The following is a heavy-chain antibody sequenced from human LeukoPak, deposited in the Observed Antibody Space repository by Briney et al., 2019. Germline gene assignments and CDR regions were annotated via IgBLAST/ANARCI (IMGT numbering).Heavy chain of an antibody. J-gene: IGHJ5*02. CDR3: ARSEDRGVWFDP. D-gene: IGHD2-8*01. CDR1: GFTFSSYS. V-gene: IGHV4-59*08. Sequence: GSLRLSCAASGFTFSSYSMNWVRQPPGEGLEWIGYIYYSGSTNYNPSLKSRVTISVDTSKNQFSLKLSSVTAADTAVYYCARSEDRGVWFDPWGQGTPVTVSS. CDR2: IYYSGST.